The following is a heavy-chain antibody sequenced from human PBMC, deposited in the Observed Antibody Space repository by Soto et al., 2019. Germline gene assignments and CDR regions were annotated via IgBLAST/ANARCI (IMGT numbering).Heavy chain of an antibody. CDR1: GFTFSSYG. CDR3: AKDGRRYCSGGSCYYLDY. D-gene: IGHD2-15*01. Sequence: PGGSLRLSCAASGFTFSSYGMHWVRQAPGKGLEWVAVISYDGSNKYYADSVKGRFTISRDNSKNTLYLQMNSLRAEDTAVYYCAKDGRRYCSGGSCYYLDYWCQGTLVTVSS. CDR2: ISYDGSNK. J-gene: IGHJ4*02. V-gene: IGHV3-30*18.